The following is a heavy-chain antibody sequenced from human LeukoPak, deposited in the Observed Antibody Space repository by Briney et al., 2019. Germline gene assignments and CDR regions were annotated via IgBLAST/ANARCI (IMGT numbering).Heavy chain of an antibody. CDR1: GFTFSSYW. D-gene: IGHD3-10*01. Sequence: PGGSLRLSCAASGFTFSSYWMTWVRQAPGKGLEWVSAISGSGGSTYYADSVKGRFTISRDNSKNTLYLQMNSLRAEDTAVYYCAKGGYYYGSGTTSEPYYFDYWGQGTLVTVSS. J-gene: IGHJ4*02. CDR3: AKGGYYYGSGTTSEPYYFDY. V-gene: IGHV3-23*01. CDR2: ISGSGGST.